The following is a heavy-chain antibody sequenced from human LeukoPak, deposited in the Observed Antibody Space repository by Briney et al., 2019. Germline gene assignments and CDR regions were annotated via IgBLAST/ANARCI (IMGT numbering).Heavy chain of an antibody. J-gene: IGHJ6*02. CDR3: ARSSGSSTSLSLGYYYYGMDV. CDR2: ISYDGSNK. CDR1: GGTFSSYA. D-gene: IGHD2-2*01. V-gene: IGHV3-30-3*01. Sequence: SCKASGGTFSSYAMHWVRQAPGTGLEWVAVISYDGSNKYYADSVKGRFTISRDNSKNTLYLQMNSLRAEDTAVYYCARSSGSSTSLSLGYYYYGMDVWGQGTTVTVSS.